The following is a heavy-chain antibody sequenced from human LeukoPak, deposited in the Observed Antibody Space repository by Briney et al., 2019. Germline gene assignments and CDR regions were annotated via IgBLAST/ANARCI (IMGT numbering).Heavy chain of an antibody. CDR3: ARDPDYGGNRGY. CDR1: GFTFSSYS. J-gene: IGHJ4*02. CDR2: ISSSSSYI. Sequence: GGSLRLSCAASGFTFSSYSMNWVRQAPGKGLEWVSSISSSSSYIYYADSVKRRFTISRDNAKNSLYLQMNSLRAEDTAVYYCARDPDYGGNRGYWGQGTLVTVSS. D-gene: IGHD4-23*01. V-gene: IGHV3-21*01.